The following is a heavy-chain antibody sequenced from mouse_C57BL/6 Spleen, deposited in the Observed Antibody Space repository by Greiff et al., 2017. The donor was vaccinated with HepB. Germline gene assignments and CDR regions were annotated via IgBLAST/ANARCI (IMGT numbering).Heavy chain of an antibody. CDR1: GFTFSSYA. D-gene: IGHD1-1*01. Sequence: EVKLMESGEGLVKPGGSLKLSCAASGFTFSSYAMSWVRQTPEKRLEWVAYISSGGDYIYYADTVKGRFTISRDNARNTLYLQMSSLKSEDTAMYYCTRVSFYGSSYGSFAYWGQGTLVTVSA. J-gene: IGHJ3*01. V-gene: IGHV5-9-1*02. CDR3: TRVSFYGSSYGSFAY. CDR2: ISSGGDYI.